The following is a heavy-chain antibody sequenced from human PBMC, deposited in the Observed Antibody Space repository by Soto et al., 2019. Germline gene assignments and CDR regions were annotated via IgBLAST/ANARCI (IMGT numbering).Heavy chain of an antibody. J-gene: IGHJ4*02. Sequence: QVQLVQSGAEVKKPGASVKVSCKASGYTFTSYGISWVRQAPGQGLEWMGWISAYNGNTNYAQKLQGRVTMTIDTSTSTAYMEQRSLRSDYSDVYYCASSSGVYEVFDYWGQGTLVTVSS. CDR3: ASSSGVYEVFDY. V-gene: IGHV1-18*01. D-gene: IGHD4-17*01. CDR2: ISAYNGNT. CDR1: GYTFTSYG.